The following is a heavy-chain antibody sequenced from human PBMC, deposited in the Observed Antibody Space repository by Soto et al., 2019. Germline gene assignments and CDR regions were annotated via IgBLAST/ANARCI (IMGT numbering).Heavy chain of an antibody. D-gene: IGHD3-16*01. CDR3: ARDPRAGGDYYYGMDV. CDR1: GFTFSSYA. J-gene: IGHJ6*02. V-gene: IGHV3-30*04. CDR2: ISYDGRNK. Sequence: GGSLRLSCVGSGFTFSSYAIHWVRQAPGKVLEWVSVISYDGRNKYYVDSVKGGFSISRDNSKNTLFLQMNSLRVEDTAVYYCARDPRAGGDYYYGMDVWGQGTAVTAP.